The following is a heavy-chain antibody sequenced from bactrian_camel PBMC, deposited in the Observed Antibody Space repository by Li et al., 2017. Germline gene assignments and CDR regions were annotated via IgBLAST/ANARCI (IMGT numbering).Heavy chain of an antibody. D-gene: IGHD3*01. CDR3: AATRRPSSSAPLLRPERYNF. Sequence: HVQLVESGGDSVQAGGSLRLSCSVSGESASTYWLAWFRQAPGQEREGVAQISPAGHKSYGTASVKGRLTISSDNARTRVYLQMDTLNPADTGIYYCAATRRPSSSAPLLRPERYNFWGQGTQVTVS. J-gene: IGHJ4*01. CDR1: GESASTYW. V-gene: IGHV3S1*01. CDR2: ISPAGHKS.